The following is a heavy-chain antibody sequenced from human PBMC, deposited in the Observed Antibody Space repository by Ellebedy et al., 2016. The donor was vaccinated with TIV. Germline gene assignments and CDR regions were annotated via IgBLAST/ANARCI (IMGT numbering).Heavy chain of an antibody. V-gene: IGHV3-23*01. Sequence: GGSLRLSCAASGFTLRNYAMSWVRQSPGKGLEWVSTISGRDDIINYADSVKGRFAISRDDPKNTLYLQMNSLRAEDTAIYYCAKFYVHCIDCGSDYWGQGTLVTVSS. CDR2: ISGRDDII. CDR3: AKFYVHCIDCGSDY. J-gene: IGHJ4*02. D-gene: IGHD2-21*01. CDR1: GFTLRNYA.